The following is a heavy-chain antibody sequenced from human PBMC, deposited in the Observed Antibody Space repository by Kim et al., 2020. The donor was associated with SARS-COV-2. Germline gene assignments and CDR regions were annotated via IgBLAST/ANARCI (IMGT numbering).Heavy chain of an antibody. CDR1: SFTLSTFW. CDR3: MRWAGTAYGKDYMVG. J-gene: IGHJ6*03. CDR2: IRQDGNVQ. V-gene: IGHV3-7*01. D-gene: IGHD1-7*01. Sequence: GGSLRLSCAASSFTLSTFWMGWVRQAPGGGLEWVASIRQDGNVQYYVGSVKDRLTISRDNAYNSLSLQINGLRAEDTAVYYCMRWAGTAYGKDYMVGWG.